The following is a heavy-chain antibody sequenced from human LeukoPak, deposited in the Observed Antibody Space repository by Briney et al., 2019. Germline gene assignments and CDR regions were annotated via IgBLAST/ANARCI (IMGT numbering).Heavy chain of an antibody. CDR3: ARAYSNYYYYYYMDV. D-gene: IGHD4-11*01. CDR2: INHSGST. Sequence: SETLSLTCAVYGGSFSGYYWSWIRQPPGKGLEWIGEINHSGSTNYNPSLKSRVTISVDTSKNQFSLKLSSVTAADTAVYYCARAYSNYYYYYYMDVWGKGTTVPVSS. CDR1: GGSFSGYY. J-gene: IGHJ6*03. V-gene: IGHV4-34*01.